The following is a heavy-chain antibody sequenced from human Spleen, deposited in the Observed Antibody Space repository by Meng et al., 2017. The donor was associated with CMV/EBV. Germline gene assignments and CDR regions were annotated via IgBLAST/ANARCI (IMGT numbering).Heavy chain of an antibody. J-gene: IGHJ6*02. CDR2: INHSGNT. CDR3: ARGREIVVVPGTTGSRTYHYYTMDV. CDR1: GGSSSGYY. D-gene: IGHD2-2*01. V-gene: IGHV4-34*01. Sequence: SETLSLTCAVYGGSSSGYYWSWIRQLPEKGLEWIGEINHSGNTNYNASLKSRVTISVDTSKNQFSLKLNSVTAADTAVYYCARGREIVVVPGTTGSRTYHYYTMDVWGQGTLVTVSS.